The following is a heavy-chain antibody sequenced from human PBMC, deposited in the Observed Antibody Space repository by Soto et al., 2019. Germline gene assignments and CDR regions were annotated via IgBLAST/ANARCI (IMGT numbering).Heavy chain of an antibody. CDR3: ARGYSSGWYAGMDV. V-gene: IGHV4-34*01. CDR2: INDSGST. D-gene: IGHD6-19*01. CDR1: GGSFSGYY. J-gene: IGHJ6*02. Sequence: SEALSVTCAVYGGSFSGYYWSWIRQPPGKGLEWIGEINDSGSTNYNPSLKSRVTISVDTSKNQFSLKLSSVTAADTAVYYCARGYSSGWYAGMDVWGQGTTVT.